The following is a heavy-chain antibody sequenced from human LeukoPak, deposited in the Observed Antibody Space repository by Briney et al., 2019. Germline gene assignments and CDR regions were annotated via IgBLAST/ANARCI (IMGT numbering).Heavy chain of an antibody. V-gene: IGHV3-48*03. CDR2: ISSDGNII. Sequence: GGSLRLSCAVSGFTFSISEMNWVRQAPGKGLEWVSYISSDGNIIYYADSVKGRFTISRDNAKNSLYLQMNSLRAEDTAVYYCAGGPPELAAYYWGQGTLVTVSS. CDR3: AGGPPELAAYY. J-gene: IGHJ4*02. CDR1: GFTFSISE. D-gene: IGHD1-26*01.